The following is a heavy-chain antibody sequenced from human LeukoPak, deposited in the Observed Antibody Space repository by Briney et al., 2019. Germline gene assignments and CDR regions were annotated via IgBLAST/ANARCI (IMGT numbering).Heavy chain of an antibody. CDR3: VRVGLVSEYYYYYYMDG. V-gene: IGHV1-2*02. Sequence: GASVKVSCKASGYSFTDYYMHWVRQAPGQGLEWMGWINANSGGTNYAQKFQGRVTMTRDTSISTAYMELSRLRSDDTAVYYCVRVGLVSEYYYYYYMDGWGKGTTVTVSS. CDR1: GYSFTDYY. J-gene: IGHJ6*03. CDR2: INANSGGT. D-gene: IGHD3-16*02.